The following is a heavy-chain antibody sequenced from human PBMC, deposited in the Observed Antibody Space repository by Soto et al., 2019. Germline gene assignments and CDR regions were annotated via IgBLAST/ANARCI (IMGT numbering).Heavy chain of an antibody. J-gene: IGHJ4*02. CDR1: GFTMKNYA. D-gene: IGHD3-9*01. V-gene: IGHV3-30*18. Sequence: QVQLVESGGGVVQPGTSLRLSCAASGFTMKNYAMHWVRQAPGKGLEWVAVVSADGNRKEYGDSAKGRFTISKDYSKNSLYLQMNSLRVEDTAVYYCTKEWGLDWLQQDRVDYWGQGTLVSVSS. CDR3: TKEWGLDWLQQDRVDY. CDR2: VSADGNRK.